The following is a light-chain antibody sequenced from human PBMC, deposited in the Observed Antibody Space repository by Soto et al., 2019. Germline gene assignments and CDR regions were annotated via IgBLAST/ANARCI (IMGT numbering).Light chain of an antibody. CDR1: RDITNH. CDR2: TAS. Sequence: DLQMTQSPSSLSASVGDRVTFTCRASRDITNHLAWYQQKPGKVPKLLIYTASTLQSGVPSRFSGSGSGTDFTLTISSLQPEDVATYFCLTYNSGLWTFGQGTKVEIK. CDR3: LTYNSGLWT. V-gene: IGKV1-27*01. J-gene: IGKJ1*01.